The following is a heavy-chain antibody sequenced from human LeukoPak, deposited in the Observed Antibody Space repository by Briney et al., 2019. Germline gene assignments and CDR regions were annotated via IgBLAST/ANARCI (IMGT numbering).Heavy chain of an antibody. Sequence: SETLSLTCTVSGGSISSYYWSWIRQPPGKGLEWIGSIYHSGSTYYNPSLKSRVTISVDTSKNQFSLKLSSVTAADTAVYYCARRLATYSSSWDYWGQGTLVTVSS. CDR1: GGSISSYY. CDR2: IYHSGST. V-gene: IGHV4-59*08. D-gene: IGHD6-13*01. CDR3: ARRLATYSSSWDY. J-gene: IGHJ4*02.